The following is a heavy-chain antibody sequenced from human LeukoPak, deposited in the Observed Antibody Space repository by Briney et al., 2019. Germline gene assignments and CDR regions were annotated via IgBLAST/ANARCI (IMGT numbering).Heavy chain of an antibody. Sequence: SETLSLTCAVYGGSFSGYYWSWIRQPPGKGLEWIGEINHSGSTNYNPSLKSRVTISVDTSKNQFSLKLNSVTAADTAVYYCARITYGDNHFDIWGQGTMVTVSS. D-gene: IGHD4-23*01. V-gene: IGHV4-34*01. J-gene: IGHJ3*02. CDR2: INHSGST. CDR1: GGSFSGYY. CDR3: ARITYGDNHFDI.